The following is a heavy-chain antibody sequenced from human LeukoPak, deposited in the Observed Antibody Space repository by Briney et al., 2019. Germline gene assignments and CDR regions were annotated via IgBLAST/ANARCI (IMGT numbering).Heavy chain of an antibody. V-gene: IGHV4-34*01. J-gene: IGHJ5*02. D-gene: IGHD3-3*01. Sequence: TSEILSLTCAVDGGSFSDHDRSWIRQPPWKGLEWIVEINHSGSTNYNPSLKSRVTISVDTSKNQFSLKLSSVTAADTAVYYCARAPYYDFWSSYPTKLRANWFDPWGQGTLVTVSS. CDR3: ARAPYYDFWSSYPTKLRANWFDP. CDR1: GGSFSDHD. CDR2: INHSGST.